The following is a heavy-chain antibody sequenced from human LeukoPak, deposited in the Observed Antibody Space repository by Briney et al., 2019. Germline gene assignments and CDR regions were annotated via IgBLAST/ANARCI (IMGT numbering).Heavy chain of an antibody. Sequence: GGSLRLSCAASGFTFNICSMNWVRQAPGKGLEWVSYISSSSTTIYYADSVKGRFTISRDNAKNSLYLQMNSLRAEDTAVYYCARGSYGDYYFDYWGQGTLVTVSS. V-gene: IGHV3-48*01. CDR2: ISSSSTTI. CDR3: ARGSYGDYYFDY. D-gene: IGHD4-17*01. CDR1: GFTFNICS. J-gene: IGHJ4*02.